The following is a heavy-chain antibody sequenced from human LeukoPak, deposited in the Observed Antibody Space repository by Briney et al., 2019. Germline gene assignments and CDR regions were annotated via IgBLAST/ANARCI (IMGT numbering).Heavy chain of an antibody. J-gene: IGHJ6*03. Sequence: SETLSLTCAVYGGSFSGYYWSWIRQPPGKGLEWSGEINHSGSTNYNPSLKSRVTISVDTSMNQFSLKLSSVTAADTAVYYCARGNCSGGSCPYYYYMDVWGKGTTVTVSS. D-gene: IGHD2-15*01. CDR1: GGSFSGYY. CDR2: INHSGST. CDR3: ARGNCSGGSCPYYYYMDV. V-gene: IGHV4-34*01.